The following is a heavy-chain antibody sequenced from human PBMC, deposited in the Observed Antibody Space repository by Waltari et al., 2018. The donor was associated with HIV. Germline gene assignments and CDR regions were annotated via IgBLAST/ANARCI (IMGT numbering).Heavy chain of an antibody. CDR3: ARDVQGYCGGERCFYGMDV. D-gene: IGHD2-21*01. CDR1: GFTVGTSG. Sequence: QVQLVASGGGVVKPGRSLRLSRAASGFTVGTSGMPWARQAPGKGLEWVAVIWYDGSNTYYTDSVKGRFTISRDNSKNTLYLQMYSLRAEDTAVYYCARDVQGYCGGERCFYGMDVWGQGTTVTVSS. V-gene: IGHV3-33*01. J-gene: IGHJ6*02. CDR2: IWYDGSNT.